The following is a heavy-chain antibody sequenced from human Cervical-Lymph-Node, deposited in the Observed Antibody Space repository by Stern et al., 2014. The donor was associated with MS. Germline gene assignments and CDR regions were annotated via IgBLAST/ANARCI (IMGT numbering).Heavy chain of an antibody. CDR3: ARGPYSGSYYGAFDI. CDR2: IYHSGST. J-gene: IGHJ3*02. D-gene: IGHD1-26*01. V-gene: IGHV4-4*02. CDR1: GGSISSSNW. Sequence: QLQLQESGPGLVKPSGTLSLTCAVSGGSISSSNWWSWVRQPPGEGLEWIGGIYHSGSTNYKPSLKSRVTISVDKTKNQFSLKLSSVTAADTAVYYCARGPYSGSYYGAFDIWGQGTMVTVSS.